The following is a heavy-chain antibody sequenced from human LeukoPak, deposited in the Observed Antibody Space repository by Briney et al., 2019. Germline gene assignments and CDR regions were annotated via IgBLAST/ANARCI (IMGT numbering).Heavy chain of an antibody. CDR2: ISVYNGNT. CDR1: GYTFTSYG. V-gene: IGHV1-18*01. J-gene: IGHJ4*02. Sequence: GASVKVSCKASGYTFTSYGVSWVRQAPGQGLEWVGWISVYNGNTNYVQKLQGRVTMTTDTPTNTAYMELRSLRSDDTAVYYCARAYDGSGNLDYWGQGTLVTVSS. D-gene: IGHD3-22*01. CDR3: ARAYDGSGNLDY.